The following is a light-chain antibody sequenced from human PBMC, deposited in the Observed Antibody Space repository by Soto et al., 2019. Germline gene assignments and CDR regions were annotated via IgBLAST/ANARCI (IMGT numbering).Light chain of an antibody. CDR1: SSDVGGYNY. CDR2: DVS. CDR3: CSYAGSPYV. J-gene: IGLJ1*01. Sequence: QSALPQPRSVSGSPGQSVTISRTGTSSDVGGYNYVSWYQQHPGKAPKLMIYDVSKRPSGVPDRFSGSKSGNTASLTISGLQAEDEADYYCCSYAGSPYVFGTGTKVTVL. V-gene: IGLV2-11*01.